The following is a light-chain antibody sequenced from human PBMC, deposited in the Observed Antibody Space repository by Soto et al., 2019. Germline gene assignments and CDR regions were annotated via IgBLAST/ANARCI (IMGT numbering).Light chain of an antibody. J-gene: IGKJ1*01. CDR1: QVIGIY. CDR3: QQYYSFPWT. CDR2: AAS. Sequence: DIQLTQSPSFLSASVGDRVTITCRASQVIGIYLAWYQQKPGKAPNLLIYAASTLQSGVPSRFSGSGSGTDFTLTISCLQSEDFATYYCQQYYSFPWTFGQGTKVDIK. V-gene: IGKV1-9*01.